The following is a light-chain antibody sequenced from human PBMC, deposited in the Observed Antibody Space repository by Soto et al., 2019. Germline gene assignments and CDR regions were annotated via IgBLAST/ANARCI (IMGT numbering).Light chain of an antibody. V-gene: IGLV1-44*01. CDR1: SSNIGSKT. J-gene: IGLJ1*01. CDR3: SAWDASLNGYV. Sequence: QSVLTQPTSASGTPGQRLTLSCSGSSSNIGSKTVNWYQQLPGTAPKLLIYSNYQRPSGVPDRFSGSKSGTSASLAISGLQSEDEADYYCSAWDASLNGYVFGTGTKLTVL. CDR2: SNY.